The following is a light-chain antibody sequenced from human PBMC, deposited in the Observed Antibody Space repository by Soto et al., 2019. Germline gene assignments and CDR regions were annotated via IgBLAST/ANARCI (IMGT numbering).Light chain of an antibody. V-gene: IGKV3-15*01. J-gene: IGKJ1*01. CDR2: GAS. CDR3: QQYTARPPWT. CDR1: HHVATN. Sequence: EIVMTQSPVTLSVSPGERATLSCRASHHVATNLAWYQQKPGQAPRLLIYGASTRATGISARFSGSGSGTACTLTISSLQSDDFAVYYGQQYTARPPWTFGQGTKV.